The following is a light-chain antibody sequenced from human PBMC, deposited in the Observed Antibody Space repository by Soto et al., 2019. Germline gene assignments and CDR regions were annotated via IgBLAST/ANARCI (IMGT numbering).Light chain of an antibody. CDR1: QSISSW. CDR3: QQYHNDWT. V-gene: IGKV1-5*01. Sequence: DIEMTQSPSTLSGSVGDRVTITCRASQSISSWLAWYQQKPGKAPKLLIFAASTLVRGVPSRLSGRGSGTEFTLTISSMKADDYATFYCQQYHNDWTFGQGTKVDIK. J-gene: IGKJ1*01. CDR2: AAS.